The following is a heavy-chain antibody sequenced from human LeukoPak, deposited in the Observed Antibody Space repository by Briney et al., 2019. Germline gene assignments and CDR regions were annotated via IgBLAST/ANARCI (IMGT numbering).Heavy chain of an antibody. CDR1: GYTFTGYY. CDR2: FDPEDGET. CDR3: ATAYSSDVFDY. V-gene: IGHV1-24*01. Sequence: ASVKVSCKASGYTFTGYYMHWVRQAPGKGLEWMGGFDPEDGETIYAQKFQGRVTMTEDTSTDTAYMELSSLRSEDTAVYYCATAYSSDVFDYWGQGTLVTVSS. J-gene: IGHJ4*02. D-gene: IGHD6-19*01.